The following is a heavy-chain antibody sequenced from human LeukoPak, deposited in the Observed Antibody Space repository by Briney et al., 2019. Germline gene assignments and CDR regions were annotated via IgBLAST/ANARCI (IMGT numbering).Heavy chain of an antibody. CDR2: MFYSGST. V-gene: IGHV4-59*01. D-gene: IGHD3-9*01. J-gene: IGHJ4*02. CDR3: AKITPGGASFGW. Sequence: RTSETLSLTCTVSGGSISSFYWSWIRQPPGKGLEWIGYMFYSGSTNYNPSLRSRVTISIDTSKNQFSLKLSSVTVADTAVYYCAKITPGGASFGWWGQGTLVTVSS. CDR1: GGSISSFY.